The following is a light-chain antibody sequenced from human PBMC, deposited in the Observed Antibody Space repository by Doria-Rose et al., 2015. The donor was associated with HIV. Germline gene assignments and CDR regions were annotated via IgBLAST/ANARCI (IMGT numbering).Light chain of an antibody. CDR2: WAS. CDR3: QQYYDTPS. CDR1: QSLLYTSKNY. Sequence: EIVMTQSSESLGMSLGERATLNCKSNQSLLYTSKNYLAWYQQKPGQPPKLLIYWASTRQSGVPARFSGSGSGTDFTLTIGSLEAEDVAVYYCQQYYDTPSFGPGTTVDIK. J-gene: IGKJ3*01. V-gene: IGKV4-1*01.